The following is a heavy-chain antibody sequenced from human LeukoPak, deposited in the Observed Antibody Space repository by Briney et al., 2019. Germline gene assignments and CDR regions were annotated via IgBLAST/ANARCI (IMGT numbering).Heavy chain of an antibody. CDR1: GFTFSXXX. J-gene: IGHJ5*02. D-gene: IGHD3-22*01. CDR3: VKDVGSSGYYGWFDP. Sequence: GGXXRLSCSASGFTFSXXXXXXVRQAPGXXXXXXXXXXSNGGSXXYADSVXXXXXIXRXNSKNTLYLQXXSLRAEDXXVYYCVKDVGSSGYYGWFDPWGQGTLVTVSS. CDR2: XXSNGGSX. V-gene: IGHV3-64D*09.